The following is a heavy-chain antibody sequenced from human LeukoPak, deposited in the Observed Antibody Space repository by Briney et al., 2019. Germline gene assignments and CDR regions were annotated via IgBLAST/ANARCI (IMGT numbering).Heavy chain of an antibody. J-gene: IGHJ4*02. CDR2: ISGGGETT. CDR1: GFTFNNYA. CDR3: ARDYADYVGYFFLDY. D-gene: IGHD4-17*01. V-gene: IGHV3-23*01. Sequence: GGSLRLSCAASGFTFNNYAMNWVRQAPGKGLEWVSSISGGGETTYYADSAKGRFTISRDNSQNTLYLQMNSLRAEDTAVYCCARDYADYVGYFFLDYWGQGTLVTVSS.